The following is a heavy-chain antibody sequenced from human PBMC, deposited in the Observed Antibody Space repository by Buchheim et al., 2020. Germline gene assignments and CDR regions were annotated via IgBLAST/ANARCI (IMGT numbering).Heavy chain of an antibody. J-gene: IGHJ4*02. CDR2: IYYSGST. CDR3: ARVVVNGSGSYYNYFDY. CDR1: VCSIIFVXYY. V-gene: IGHV4-31*03. Sequence: QVQLQESGPVLVKPSQTLSLTFTVSVCSIIFVXYYWSCIRQHPGKGLEWIGYIYYSGSTYYNPSLKSRVXISVDTFKNQFFLKPSSVTAADTAVYYCARVVVNGSGSYYNYFDYWGQGTL. D-gene: IGHD3-10*01.